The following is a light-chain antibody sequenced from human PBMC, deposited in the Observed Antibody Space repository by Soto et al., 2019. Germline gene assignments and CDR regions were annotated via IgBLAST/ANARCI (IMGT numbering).Light chain of an antibody. CDR2: WDG. J-gene: IGLJ3*02. CDR3: AAWDDSLSGGV. CDR1: SSNVGSNY. V-gene: IGLV1-47*01. Sequence: QSVLTQPPAASGTPGQRVTISCSGSSSNVGSNYVYWYQQVPGTAPILLMHWDGQRPSGVPDRFSGSKSGTSASLAISGLRSDDEADYYCAAWDDSLSGGVFGGGTKLTVL.